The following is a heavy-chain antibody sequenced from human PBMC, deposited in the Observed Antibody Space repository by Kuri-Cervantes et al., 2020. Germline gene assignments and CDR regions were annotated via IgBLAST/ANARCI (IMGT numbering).Heavy chain of an antibody. Sequence: SLKISCAASGFTFDDYAMHWVRQAPGKGPEWVSGISWNSGSIGYADSMKGRFTISRDNAKNSLYLQMNSLRAEDTALHYCAKDLDYYDSSGYYIDYWGQGTLVTVSS. CDR1: GFTFDDYA. J-gene: IGHJ4*02. D-gene: IGHD3-22*01. CDR3: AKDLDYYDSSGYYIDY. CDR2: ISWNSGSI. V-gene: IGHV3-9*01.